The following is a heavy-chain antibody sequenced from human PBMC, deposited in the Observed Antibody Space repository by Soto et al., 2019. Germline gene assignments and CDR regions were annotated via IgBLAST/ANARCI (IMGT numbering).Heavy chain of an antibody. D-gene: IGHD2-15*01. V-gene: IGHV3-21*01. Sequence: GGSLRLSCVASGFTFSTYTMNWVRQAPGKGLEWVSSISSSSSYINYAGSVQGRFTISRDNARDSLYLQMNSLRAEDTAVYYCARAYCSGTWCYGNDYWGQGTLVTVSS. J-gene: IGHJ4*02. CDR3: ARAYCSGTWCYGNDY. CDR2: ISSSSSYI. CDR1: GFTFSTYT.